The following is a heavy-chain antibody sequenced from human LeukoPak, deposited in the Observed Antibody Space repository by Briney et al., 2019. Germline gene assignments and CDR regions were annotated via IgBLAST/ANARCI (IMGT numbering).Heavy chain of an antibody. CDR3: AREVGYYYGSGGNYYYYGLDV. V-gene: IGHV4-59*01. J-gene: IGHJ6*02. D-gene: IGHD3-10*01. Sequence: SETLSLTCTVSGGSINRYYWSWIRQPPGKGLEWIGHIYYSGSTNYNPSLKSRVTISVDTSKNQFSLELSSVTAADTAVYYCAREVGYYYGSGGNYYYYGLDVWGQGTTVTVSS. CDR1: GGSINRYY. CDR2: IYYSGST.